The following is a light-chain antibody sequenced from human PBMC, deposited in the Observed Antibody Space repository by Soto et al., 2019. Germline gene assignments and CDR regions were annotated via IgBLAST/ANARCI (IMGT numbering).Light chain of an antibody. J-gene: IGKJ3*01. V-gene: IGKV1-5*03. CDR3: QHYTTYSGT. CDR2: WAS. Sequence: DIHMTQSPATLSASVGDRVTITCRASQSISTWLAWYQQKPGKAPKLLIYWASSLESGVPSRFSGSGSGTEFTLTISSLQPDDFATYYCQHYTTYSGTF. CDR1: QSISTW.